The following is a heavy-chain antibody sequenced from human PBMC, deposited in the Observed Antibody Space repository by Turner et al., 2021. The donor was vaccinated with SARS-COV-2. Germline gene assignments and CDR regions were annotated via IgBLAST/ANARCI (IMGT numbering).Heavy chain of an antibody. V-gene: IGHV4-39*01. CDR1: DGSIRSNIYY. Sequence: QLQLQESGPGLVKPSETLTHTCTVSDGSIRSNIYYWSWIRQSPGKGLEWIGSIYYSGDTFYNPSLKSRVTISMDTSKNQFSLRLTSVTAADTAVYYCATREYSSGHFDYWGQGTLVTVSS. CDR2: IYYSGDT. CDR3: ATREYSSGHFDY. J-gene: IGHJ4*02. D-gene: IGHD5-18*01.